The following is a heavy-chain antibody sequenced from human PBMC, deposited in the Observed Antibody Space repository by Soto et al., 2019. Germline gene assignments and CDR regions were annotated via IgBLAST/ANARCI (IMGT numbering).Heavy chain of an antibody. CDR2: IYYSGST. CDR1: GGSISSGGYY. J-gene: IGHJ6*02. D-gene: IGHD3-3*01. V-gene: IGHV4-31*03. CDR3: ARDRRGYYDFWSGSYYYGMDV. Sequence: LSLTCTVSGGSISSGGYYWSWIRQHPGKGLEWIGYIYYSGSTYYNPSLKSRVTISVDTSKNQFSLKLSSVTAADTAVYYCARDRRGYYDFWSGSYYYGMDVWGQGTTVTVSS.